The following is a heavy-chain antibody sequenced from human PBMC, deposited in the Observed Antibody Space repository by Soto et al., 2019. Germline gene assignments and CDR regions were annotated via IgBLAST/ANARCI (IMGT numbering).Heavy chain of an antibody. CDR2: ISAYNGNT. D-gene: IGHD1-1*01. Sequence: QVQLVQSGAEVKKPGASVKVSCKASGYTFTIYGISWVRQAPGQGLEWMGWISAYNGNTNYAQKLQGRVTMTTDTSTSTADMELRSLRSDDTAVYYCARTRDEGTYYYYGMDVWGQGTTVTVSS. CDR3: ARTRDEGTYYYYGMDV. V-gene: IGHV1-18*01. CDR1: GYTFTIYG. J-gene: IGHJ6*02.